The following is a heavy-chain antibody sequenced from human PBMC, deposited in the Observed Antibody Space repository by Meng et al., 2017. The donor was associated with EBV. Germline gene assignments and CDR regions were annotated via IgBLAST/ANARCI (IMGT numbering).Heavy chain of an antibody. D-gene: IGHD5-12*01. CDR2: ITPVFGIA. J-gene: IGHJ4*02. CDR1: GDNLKNFG. Sequence: QVELAQAGAGVKKPGSAVKDSCKGSGDNLKNFGLSWVRQAPGQGLGWMGDITPVFGIANYAESFQGRVTISADTSTRTAYMDLSSLRSDDTAVYYCVRDLWLRIGECVWGQGTLVTVSS. CDR3: VRDLWLRIGECV. V-gene: IGHV1-69*17.